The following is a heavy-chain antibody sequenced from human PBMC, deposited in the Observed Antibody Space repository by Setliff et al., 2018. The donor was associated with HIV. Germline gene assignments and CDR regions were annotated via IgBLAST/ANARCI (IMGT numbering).Heavy chain of an antibody. V-gene: IGHV3-72*01. J-gene: IGHJ6*03. CDR1: GFIISDHF. CDR3: ARQAYSINMVRGVVSPRFYYYMDV. D-gene: IGHD3-10*01. CDR2: TKDKPAAYIK. Sequence: GGSLRLSCAASGFIISDHFMEWVRQAPGKGLEWIGLTKDKPAAYIKESAASVKGRFSISRYDSKSSLYLQMNSLKTEDTAVYYCARQAYSINMVRGVVSPRFYYYMDVWGKGTTVTVSS.